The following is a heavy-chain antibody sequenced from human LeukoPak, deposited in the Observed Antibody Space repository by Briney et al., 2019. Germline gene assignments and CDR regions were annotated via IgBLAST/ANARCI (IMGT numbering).Heavy chain of an antibody. Sequence: SETLSLTCTVSGGSISSYYWSWIRQPPGKGLEWIGYIYYSGSTNYNPSLKSRVTISVDTPKNQFSLKLSSVTAADTAVYYCARDDYGDYARLDYWGQGTLVTVSS. D-gene: IGHD4-17*01. CDR2: IYYSGST. CDR1: GGSISSYY. V-gene: IGHV4-59*01. CDR3: ARDDYGDYARLDY. J-gene: IGHJ4*02.